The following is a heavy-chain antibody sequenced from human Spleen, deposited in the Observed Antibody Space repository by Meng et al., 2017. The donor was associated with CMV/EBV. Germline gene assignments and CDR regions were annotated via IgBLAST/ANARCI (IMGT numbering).Heavy chain of an antibody. J-gene: IGHJ6*02. CDR2: IIPILGIA. CDR3: ARDPRRHDYSNIYYYYGMDV. CDR1: SET. Sequence: SETISWVRQAPGQGLEWMGRIIPILGIANYAQKFQGRVTITADKSTSTAYMELSSLRSEDTAVYYCARDPRRHDYSNIYYYYGMDVWGQGTTVTVSS. V-gene: IGHV1-69*04. D-gene: IGHD4-11*01.